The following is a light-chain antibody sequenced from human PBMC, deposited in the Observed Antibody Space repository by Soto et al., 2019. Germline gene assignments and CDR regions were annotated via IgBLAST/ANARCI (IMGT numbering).Light chain of an antibody. CDR2: GAS. CDR3: QQYDTSPRT. J-gene: IGKJ1*01. Sequence: EVMLTQSPGTLSLSPGERATLSCRASQSIFSNYLAWYQQKSGQAPRLLIYGASNRATGIPDRFSGSGSVTDFTLTVSSLEPEDFAVYYCQQYDTSPRTFGQGTKVEFK. V-gene: IGKV3-20*01. CDR1: QSIFSNY.